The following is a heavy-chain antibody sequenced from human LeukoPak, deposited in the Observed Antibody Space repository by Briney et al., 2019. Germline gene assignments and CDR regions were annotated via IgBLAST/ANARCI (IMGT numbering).Heavy chain of an antibody. CDR2: VYLDGIFT. D-gene: IGHD2-2*01. CDR3: TRGCSKPSCPADC. Sequence: GGSLRLSSAASGLTLSKTSMHSVRQAPGKGLVWVSCVYLDGIFTSNTHSVKGRYSISRGNAKNTLYRQMNSLRAEDTSMYYCTRGCSKPSCPADCWGQGTLVTVSS. V-gene: IGHV3-74*01. CDR1: GLTLSKTS. J-gene: IGHJ4*02.